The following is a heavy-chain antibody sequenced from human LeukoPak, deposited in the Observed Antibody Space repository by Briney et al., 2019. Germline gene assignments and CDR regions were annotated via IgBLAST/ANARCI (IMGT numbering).Heavy chain of an antibody. J-gene: IGHJ4*02. CDR3: ARLTGTTGFDY. CDR1: GFTFSSYW. Sequence: GGSLRLSCAASGFTFSSYWISWVRQAPGKGLEWVANIKQDGSDKYYVDSVKGRFTISRDNAKNSLYLQLNSLRADDTAVYYCARLTGTTGFDYWGQGTLVTVSS. CDR2: IKQDGSDK. D-gene: IGHD1-1*01. V-gene: IGHV3-7*01.